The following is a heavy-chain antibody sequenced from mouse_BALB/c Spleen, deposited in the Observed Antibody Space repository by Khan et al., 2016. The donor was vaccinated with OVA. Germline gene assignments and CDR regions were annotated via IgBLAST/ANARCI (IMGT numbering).Heavy chain of an antibody. V-gene: IGHV3-2*02. J-gene: IGHJ2*01. CDR1: GYSITSDYA. Sequence: EVQLVESGPGLVKPSQSLSLTCTVTGYSITSDYAWNWIRQFPGNKLEWMGYISYSGNTNYNPSLRSRISITRDTSKNQFFLQLNSVTTEDTATYYCARVYGGDFDYWGQVTTLTVSS. CDR2: ISYSGNT. CDR3: ARVYGGDFDY. D-gene: IGHD1-1*01.